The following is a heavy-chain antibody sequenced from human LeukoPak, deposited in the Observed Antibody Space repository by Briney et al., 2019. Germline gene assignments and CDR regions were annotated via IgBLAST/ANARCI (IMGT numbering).Heavy chain of an antibody. V-gene: IGHV4-59*01. J-gene: IGHJ4*02. Sequence: SETLSLTCSVSGDSINSNYWSWMRQPPGKGLEWIGYIYYGRSTNYNPSLKSRVSMSVDTSKSQFSLNLSSVTAADTAVYHCARLLAGCPGGRCRAHFDYWGQGTLVTVSS. CDR1: GDSINSNY. D-gene: IGHD2-15*01. CDR2: IYYGRST. CDR3: ARLLAGCPGGRCRAHFDY.